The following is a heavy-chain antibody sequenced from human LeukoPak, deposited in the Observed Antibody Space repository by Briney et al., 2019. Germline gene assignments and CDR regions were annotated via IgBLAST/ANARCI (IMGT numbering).Heavy chain of an antibody. CDR1: GFTLSSYE. V-gene: IGHV3-23*01. D-gene: IGHD3-10*01. CDR3: AKDSRFYYGSGSYYKGYYFDY. CDR2: IDYSGGSS. Sequence: GGSLRLSCTVSGFTLSSYEMSWIRQAPGRGLEWVSSIDYSGGSSYYADSVKGRFTISRDNSKNTLYLQMNSLRAEDTAVYYCAKDSRFYYGSGSYYKGYYFDYWGQGTLVTVSS. J-gene: IGHJ4*02.